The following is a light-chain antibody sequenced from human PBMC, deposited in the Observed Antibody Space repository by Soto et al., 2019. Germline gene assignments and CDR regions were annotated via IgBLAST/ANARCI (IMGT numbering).Light chain of an antibody. J-gene: IGKJ1*01. CDR2: DTS. V-gene: IGKV3-11*01. Sequence: EIVLTQSPATLSLSPGERATLSCRASQSISGYLAWYQQKPGQAPRLLIYDTSNRATGIPARFSGSGSETDFTLTISRLEPEDFAVYYCHQYGSSSWTFGQGTKVDIK. CDR1: QSISGY. CDR3: HQYGSSSWT.